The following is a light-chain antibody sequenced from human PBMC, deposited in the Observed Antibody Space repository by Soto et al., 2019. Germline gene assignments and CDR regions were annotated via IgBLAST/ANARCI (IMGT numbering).Light chain of an antibody. V-gene: IGKV3-11*01. J-gene: IGKJ5*01. CDR2: DAS. CDR1: QSVRDN. CDR3: QQRSNWPPIT. Sequence: EVLLTQSPGTVALSLGERGALSCRASQSVRDNLAWYQQKPGQPPRLLIYDASHRATGIPARFSGSGFGTDFTLTISSLEPEDAAVYYCQQRSNWPPITFGQGTRLEIK.